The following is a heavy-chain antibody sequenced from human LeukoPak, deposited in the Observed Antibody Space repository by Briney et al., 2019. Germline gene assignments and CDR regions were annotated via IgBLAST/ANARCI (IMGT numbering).Heavy chain of an antibody. V-gene: IGHV3-15*01. Sequence: GGSLRLSCAASGFTFSNAWMSWVRQAPGKGLEWVGRTKSKTDGGTTDYAAPVKGRFTISRDDSKNTLYLQMNSLKTEDTAVYYCTTDLKNYDSSWDYWGQGTLVTVSS. CDR1: GFTFSNAW. D-gene: IGHD3-22*01. CDR3: TTDLKNYDSSWDY. J-gene: IGHJ4*02. CDR2: TKSKTDGGTT.